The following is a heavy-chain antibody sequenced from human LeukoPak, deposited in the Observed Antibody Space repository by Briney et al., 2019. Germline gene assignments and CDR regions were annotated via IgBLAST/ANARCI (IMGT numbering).Heavy chain of an antibody. CDR1: GFTFSSYA. J-gene: IGHJ1*01. Sequence: GGSLRLSCAASGFTFSSYAMSWVRQAPGKGLEWVSVISGSGGSTYYADSVKGRFTISRVNSKNTLYLQMNSLRAEDTAVYYCAKENYGDSTGGRFQHWGQGTLVTVSS. CDR3: AKENYGDSTGGRFQH. V-gene: IGHV3-23*01. CDR2: ISGSGGST. D-gene: IGHD4-17*01.